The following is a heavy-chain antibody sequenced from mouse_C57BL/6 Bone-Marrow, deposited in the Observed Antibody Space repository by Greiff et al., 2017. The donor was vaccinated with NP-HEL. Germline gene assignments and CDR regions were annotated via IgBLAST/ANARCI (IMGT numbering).Heavy chain of an antibody. J-gene: IGHJ2*01. Sequence: VQLQQPGAELVKPGASVKLSCKASGYTFTSYWMQWVKQRPGQGLEWIGEIDPSDSYTNYNQKFNGKATLTVDPSSSTAYMQLSSLTSEDTAVYYCAREDDYDVGDYWGQGTTLTVSS. CDR1: GYTFTSYW. V-gene: IGHV1-50*01. CDR3: AREDDYDVGDY. CDR2: IDPSDSYT. D-gene: IGHD2-4*01.